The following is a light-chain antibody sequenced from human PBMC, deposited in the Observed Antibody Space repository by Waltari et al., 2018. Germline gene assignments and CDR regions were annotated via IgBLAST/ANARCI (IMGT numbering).Light chain of an antibody. CDR2: EVS. Sequence: QSALTQPASMSGSPGQSITLSCSGTSSDVGAYDSVAWYQQHPAKAPKPIIYEVSHRPPGVSDRFSGSKSGSTASLTISGLQAEDEATYYCSSYRGSSTLVVFGGGTKLTVL. J-gene: IGLJ2*01. CDR1: SSDVGAYDS. V-gene: IGLV2-14*01. CDR3: SSYRGSSTLVV.